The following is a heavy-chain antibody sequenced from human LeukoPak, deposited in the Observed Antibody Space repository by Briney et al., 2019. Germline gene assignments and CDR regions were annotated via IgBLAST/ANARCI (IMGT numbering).Heavy chain of an antibody. CDR2: IYYGGST. CDR1: SGSINDYY. CDR3: ARENSSGWYYFDY. J-gene: IGHJ4*02. Sequence: SETLSLTCTVSSGSINDYYWSWIRQPPGKGLEWIGYIYYGGSTNYNPSLKSRVTISVDTSKNQFSLKLSSVTAADTAVYYCARENSSGWYYFDYWGQGALVTVSS. V-gene: IGHV4-59*01. D-gene: IGHD6-19*01.